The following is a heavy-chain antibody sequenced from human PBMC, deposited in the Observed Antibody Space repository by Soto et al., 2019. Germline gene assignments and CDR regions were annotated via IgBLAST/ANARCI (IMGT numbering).Heavy chain of an antibody. CDR3: AKGAARYFDY. D-gene: IGHD1-26*01. CDR1: GFSFGTYA. V-gene: IGHV3-23*01. CDR2: ISGGIGST. J-gene: IGHJ4*02. Sequence: EVQLLKSGGGLVQPGGSLRLSCVASGFSFGTYAMTWVRQVPGKGLEWVSTISGGIGSTFYADSVMGRFTIYGDISKKMLFLHMNGLRGEDTGTYYCAKGAARYFDYWGRGTLVTVSS.